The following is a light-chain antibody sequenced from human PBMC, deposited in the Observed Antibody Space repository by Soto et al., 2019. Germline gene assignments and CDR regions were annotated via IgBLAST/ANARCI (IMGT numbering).Light chain of an antibody. V-gene: IGKV1-39*01. Sequence: DIQMTQSPSSLSASVGDRVTITCRASQSISSYLNWYQQKPGKAPKLLIYAASSLQSGGPSRFSGSGSGTDFTLTISSPEPEEFATYLFQQSYSSPGGLGQGTKVEIK. CDR1: QSISSY. J-gene: IGKJ1*01. CDR3: QQSYSSPGG. CDR2: AAS.